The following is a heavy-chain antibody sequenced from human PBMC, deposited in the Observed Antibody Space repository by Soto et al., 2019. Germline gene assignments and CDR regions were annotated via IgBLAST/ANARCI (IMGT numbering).Heavy chain of an antibody. CDR2: IRTKANGGTT. CDR1: GFTFGDYA. CDR3: SRGSTFQH. V-gene: IGHV3-49*04. J-gene: IGHJ1*01. Sequence: PGGSLTLSCTASGFTFGDYAMSWVSQAPGKGLEWVGFIRTKANGGTTEYAASVRGRFTISRDDSKSIAYLQMNSLKTEDTALYYCSRGSTFQHWGQGALVTVSS.